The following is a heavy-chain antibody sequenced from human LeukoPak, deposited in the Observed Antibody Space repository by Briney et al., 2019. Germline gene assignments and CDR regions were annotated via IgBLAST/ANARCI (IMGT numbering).Heavy chain of an antibody. J-gene: IGHJ4*02. CDR2: ISYDGSNK. D-gene: IGHD6-6*01. CDR3: AKDRSLAARVYYFDY. V-gene: IGHV3-30-3*01. Sequence: PGGSLRLSCAASGFTFSSYAMHWVRQAPGKGLEWVAVISYDGSNKYYADSVKGRFTISRDNSKNTLYLQMNSLRAEDTAVYYCAKDRSLAARVYYFDYWGQGTLVTVSS. CDR1: GFTFSSYA.